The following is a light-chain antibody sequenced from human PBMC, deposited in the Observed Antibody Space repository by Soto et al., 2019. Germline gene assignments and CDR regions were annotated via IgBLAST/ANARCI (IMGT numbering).Light chain of an antibody. J-gene: IGKJ2*01. V-gene: IGKV1-5*01. CDR1: QSVSNW. CDR2: DVS. CDR3: HQSYSTPHT. Sequence: DIQMTQSPSTLSASVGERVTITCRASQSVSNWLAWYQQKPGKAPKLLIYDVSSLESGVPSRFSGSGSGTEFILTISSLQPEDFATYYCHQSYSTPHTFGQGTKLEIK.